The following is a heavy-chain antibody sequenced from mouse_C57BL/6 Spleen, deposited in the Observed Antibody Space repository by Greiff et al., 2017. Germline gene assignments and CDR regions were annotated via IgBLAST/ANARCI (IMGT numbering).Heavy chain of an antibody. CDR2: IDPENGDT. V-gene: IGHV14-4*01. J-gene: IGHJ3*01. CDR1: GFNIKDDY. Sequence: EVQLQQSGAELVRPGASVKLSCTASGFNIKDDYMHWVKQRPEQGLEWIGWIDPENGDTEYASKFQGKATITADTSSNTAYLQLSSLTSEDTAVYYCTPPYGSSLFAYWGQGTLVTVSA. D-gene: IGHD1-1*01. CDR3: TPPYGSSLFAY.